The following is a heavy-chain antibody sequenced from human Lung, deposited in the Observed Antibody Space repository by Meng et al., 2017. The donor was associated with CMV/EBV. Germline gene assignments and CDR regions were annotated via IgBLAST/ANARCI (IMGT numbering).Heavy chain of an antibody. J-gene: IGHJ3*02. CDR1: GGTFSSYA. CDR3: AATSSSYFFDAFDI. V-gene: IGHV1-69*05. D-gene: IGHD6-6*01. Sequence: SXXVSXKASGGTFSSYAISWVRQAPGQGLEWMGGIIPIFGTANYAQKFQGRVTITTDESTSTAYMELSSLRSEDTAVYYCAATSSSYFFDAFDIWGQGTMVTVSS. CDR2: IIPIFGTA.